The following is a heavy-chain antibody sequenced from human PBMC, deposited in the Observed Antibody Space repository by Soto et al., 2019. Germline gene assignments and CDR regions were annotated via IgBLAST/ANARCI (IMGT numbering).Heavy chain of an antibody. CDR1: GGSITSYY. V-gene: IGHV4-59*01. J-gene: IGHJ4*02. CDR3: VGGLSEWARIDF. D-gene: IGHD1-26*01. CDR2: MYYSGNT. Sequence: QVQLQESGPGLVKPSETLSLTCTVSGGSITSYYWSWIRQPPGKRVEYIGYMYYSGNTYYNPSPKSRVTISGDASNKQFSLKLRSVPAADTAVYYCVGGLSEWARIDFWGQGTLVTVSS.